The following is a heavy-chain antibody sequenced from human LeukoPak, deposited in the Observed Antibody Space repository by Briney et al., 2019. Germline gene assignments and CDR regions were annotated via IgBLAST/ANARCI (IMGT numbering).Heavy chain of an antibody. D-gene: IGHD3-10*01. CDR2: MNPNSGNT. CDR1: GYTSTSYD. V-gene: IGHV1-8*01. CDR3: ARRLMHYGSGSFFGY. Sequence: ASVKVSCKASGYTSTSYDINWVRQATGQGLEWMGWMNPNSGNTGYAQKFQGRVTMTRNTSISTAYMELSSLRSEDTAVYYCARRLMHYGSGSFFGYWGQGTLVTVSS. J-gene: IGHJ4*02.